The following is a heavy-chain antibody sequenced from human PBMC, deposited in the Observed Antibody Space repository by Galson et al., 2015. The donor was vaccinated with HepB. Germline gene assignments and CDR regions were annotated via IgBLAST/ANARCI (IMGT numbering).Heavy chain of an antibody. CDR2: FNPYSGGT. CDR3: VRGGAVGGPKFNWFDP. Sequence: SVKVSCKASRYTFTAYYIHWVRQAPAHGLDWMGRFNPYSGGTNYAQKFQDRVTMTRDTSITTAYMELSRRRSDDTAVYFCVRGGAVGGPKFNWFDPWGQGTLVPVST. CDR1: RYTFTAYY. V-gene: IGHV1-2*06. J-gene: IGHJ5*02. D-gene: IGHD2-15*01.